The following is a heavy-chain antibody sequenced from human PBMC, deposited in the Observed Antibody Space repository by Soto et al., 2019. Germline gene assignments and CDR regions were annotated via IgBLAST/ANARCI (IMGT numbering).Heavy chain of an antibody. V-gene: IGHV3-9*01. J-gene: IGHJ6*02. CDR2: ISWNSGSI. Sequence: SLRLSCAASGFTFDDYAMHWVRQAPGKGLEWVSGISWNSGSIGYADSVKGRFTISRDNAKNSLYLQMNSLRAEDTALYYCPKGGIIKYYYYGMDVWGQGTTVTVSS. CDR1: GFTFDDYA. CDR3: PKGGIIKYYYYGMDV.